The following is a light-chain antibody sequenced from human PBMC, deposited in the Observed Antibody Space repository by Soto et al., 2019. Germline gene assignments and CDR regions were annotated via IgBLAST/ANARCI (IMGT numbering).Light chain of an antibody. J-gene: IGKJ1*01. CDR1: QSLLHSNGNIY. CDR2: WGS. CDR3: MQAIQAPRT. V-gene: IGKV2-28*01. Sequence: DIVLTQSPLSLPVTPGEPASISCRSSQSLLHSNGNIYLDWYLQKPGQSPQLLIYWGSIRASGVPDRFSGSGSGTDFTLKITRVEAEDVGVYYCMQAIQAPRTFGLGTKVE.